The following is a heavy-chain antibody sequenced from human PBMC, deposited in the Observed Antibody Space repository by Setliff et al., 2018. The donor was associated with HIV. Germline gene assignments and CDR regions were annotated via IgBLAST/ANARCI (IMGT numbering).Heavy chain of an antibody. CDR1: GASISSYY. J-gene: IGHJ4*02. CDR2: ISPTGNT. Sequence: PSETLSLTCSVSGASISSYYWSWIRQPPGKGLEWIGYISPTGNTNYNPSLKSRVTISTDTSKNQFSLKLSSVTAADTAVYFCARGGTLRYFDWSLDCWGQGTLVTVSS. D-gene: IGHD3-9*01. V-gene: IGHV4-59*01. CDR3: ARGGTLRYFDWSLDC.